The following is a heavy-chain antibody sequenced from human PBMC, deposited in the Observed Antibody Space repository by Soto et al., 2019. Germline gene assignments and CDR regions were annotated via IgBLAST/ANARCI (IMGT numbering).Heavy chain of an antibody. J-gene: IGHJ6*02. CDR1: GFTFSSYG. CDR2: ISYDGSNK. Sequence: GGALRLSCAASGFTFSSYGIHWVRLAPGKGLEWVAVISYDGSNKEYADSVKGRFTISRDNSKDTLDLQMNSLRAEDTAVYYCAKDRGNWNNHYGMDVWGQGTTVTVSS. CDR3: AKDRGNWNNHYGMDV. D-gene: IGHD1-1*01. V-gene: IGHV3-30*18.